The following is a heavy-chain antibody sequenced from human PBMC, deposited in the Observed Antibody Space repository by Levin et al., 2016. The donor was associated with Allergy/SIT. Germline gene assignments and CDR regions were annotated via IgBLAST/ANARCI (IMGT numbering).Heavy chain of an antibody. J-gene: IGHJ3*02. CDR3: ARDRNSGSYLDAFDI. Sequence: RQAPGKGLEWVSYISSSSSYTNYADSVKGRFTISRDNAKNSLYLQMNSLRAEDTAVYYCARDRNSGSYLDAFDIWGQGTMVTVSS. D-gene: IGHD1-26*01. CDR2: ISSSSSYT. V-gene: IGHV3-11*06.